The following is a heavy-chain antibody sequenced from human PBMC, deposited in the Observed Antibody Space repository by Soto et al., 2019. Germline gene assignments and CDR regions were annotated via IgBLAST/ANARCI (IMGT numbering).Heavy chain of an antibody. CDR3: ARHRYSFQDPFDA. Sequence: PSQIRSLPCAVSGSSMTSSDSFWAWVRQPPGKPLEWIGGVNSDGNTYYYPSPRSRVTTSMDPFKNHSSLRLASGTAADTAVFYCARHRYSFQDPFDAWGQGAMVTVSS. CDR1: GSSMTSSDSF. D-gene: IGHD2-21*01. CDR2: VNSDGNT. J-gene: IGHJ4*02. V-gene: IGHV4-39*01.